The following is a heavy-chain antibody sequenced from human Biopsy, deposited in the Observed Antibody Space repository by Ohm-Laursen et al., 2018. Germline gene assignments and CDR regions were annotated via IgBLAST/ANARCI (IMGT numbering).Heavy chain of an antibody. Sequence: SDTLSLTCAVSGYSVTNDYYWGWIRQPPGKGLEWIGNIYYDGITYYNPSLKSRVAMSVDASKSQFSLRLTSVTAADTAVYYCARVAGGYAYYYGMDVWGQGTTVIVSS. D-gene: IGHD5-12*01. J-gene: IGHJ6*02. CDR2: IYYDGIT. CDR1: GYSVTNDYY. CDR3: ARVAGGYAYYYGMDV. V-gene: IGHV4-38-2*01.